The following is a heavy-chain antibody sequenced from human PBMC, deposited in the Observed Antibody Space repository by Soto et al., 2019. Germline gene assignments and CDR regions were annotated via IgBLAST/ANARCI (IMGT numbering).Heavy chain of an antibody. CDR3: ARNRRMPYDYIWGSYRPRGYFDY. CDR1: GYTFTSYD. D-gene: IGHD3-16*02. V-gene: IGHV1-8*01. Sequence: EASVKVSSKASGYTFTSYDINWVRQATGQGLEWMGWMNPNSGNTGYAQKFQGRVTMTRNTSISTAYMELSSLRSEDTAVYYCARNRRMPYDYIWGSYRPRGYFDYWGQGTLVTVSS. CDR2: MNPNSGNT. J-gene: IGHJ4*02.